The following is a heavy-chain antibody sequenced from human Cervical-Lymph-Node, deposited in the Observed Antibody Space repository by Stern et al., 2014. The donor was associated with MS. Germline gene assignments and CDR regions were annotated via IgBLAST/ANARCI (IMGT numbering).Heavy chain of an antibody. CDR3: ARGVRGVPFDP. CDR2: IYYSGST. V-gene: IGHV4-59*01. D-gene: IGHD3-10*01. Sequence: VQLEESGPGLVKPSETLSLTCTVSGGSISSYYWSWIRQPPGKGLEWIGYIYYSGSTNYIPSLKSRVTISVDTSKNQFSLKLSSVTAADTAVYYCARGVRGVPFDPWGQGTLVTVSS. CDR1: GGSISSYY. J-gene: IGHJ5*02.